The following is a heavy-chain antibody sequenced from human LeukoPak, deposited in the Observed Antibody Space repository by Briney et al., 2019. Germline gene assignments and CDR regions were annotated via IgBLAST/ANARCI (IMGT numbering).Heavy chain of an antibody. Sequence: SGTLSLTCAVSGGSISSSNWWSWVRQPPGKGLEWIGEIYHSGSTNYNPSLKSRVTISVDTSKNQFSLKLSSVTAADTAVYYCARRDIVVVPAAKYHAFDIWGQGTMVTVSS. D-gene: IGHD2-2*01. CDR2: IYHSGST. CDR1: GGSISSSNW. J-gene: IGHJ3*02. V-gene: IGHV4-4*02. CDR3: ARRDIVVVPAAKYHAFDI.